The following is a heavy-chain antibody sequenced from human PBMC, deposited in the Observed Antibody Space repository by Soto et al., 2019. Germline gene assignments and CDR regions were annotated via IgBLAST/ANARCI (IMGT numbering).Heavy chain of an antibody. D-gene: IGHD3-10*01. J-gene: IGHJ6*03. CDR2: LYYSGST. Sequence: SETLSLTCTVSGGSISDYYWYWIRQTPGKGLEWIGYLYYSGSTNYNPSLKSRVTISVDTSKKQFSLKLRFVTAADTAVYYCVWGYYMDVWGQGTTVTVSS. CDR3: VWGYYMDV. V-gene: IGHV4-59*01. CDR1: GGSISDYY.